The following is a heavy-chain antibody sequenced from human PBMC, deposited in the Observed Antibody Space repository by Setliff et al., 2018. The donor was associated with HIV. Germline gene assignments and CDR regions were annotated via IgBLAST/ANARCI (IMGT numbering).Heavy chain of an antibody. CDR1: GGSINRSNYY. D-gene: IGHD3-9*01. V-gene: IGHV4-39*01. J-gene: IGHJ4*02. CDR3: ARQTWEYYDTLTGYYRSPKNFDS. Sequence: SETLSLTCTVPGGSINRSNYYWGWIRQPPGKGLEWIGTISYTGSTYYDPSLKSQVTISLDTSKNQFFLKLSSVTAPDTAIYYCARQTWEYYDTLTGYYRSPKNFDSWGQGTQVTVSS. CDR2: ISYTGST.